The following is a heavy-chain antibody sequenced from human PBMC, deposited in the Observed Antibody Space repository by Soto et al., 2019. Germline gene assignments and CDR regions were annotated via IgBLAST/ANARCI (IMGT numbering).Heavy chain of an antibody. D-gene: IGHD2-2*01. V-gene: IGHV4-34*01. CDR2: INHSGST. CDR1: GGSFSGYY. Sequence: SETRSLTCAGYGGSFSGYYWSWIRQPPGKGLEWIGEINHSGSTNYNPSLKSRVTISVDTSKNQFSLKLSSVTAADTAVSYCASVPAATDNWFDPWGQATLGT. CDR3: ASVPAATDNWFDP. J-gene: IGHJ5*02.